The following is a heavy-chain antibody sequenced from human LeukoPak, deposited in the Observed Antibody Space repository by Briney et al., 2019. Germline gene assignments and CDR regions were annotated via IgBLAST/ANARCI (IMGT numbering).Heavy chain of an antibody. CDR1: GYTFTGYY. CDR3: AQYLWSGPRDQH. Sequence: HGASVKVSCTASGYTFTGYYMHWVRQAPGQGLEWMGWIIPSSGETNYAQNFQGRVIMTRDTSINTAYMELSRLRSDDTAVYYCAQYLWSGPRDQHWGQGTLVTVSS. CDR2: IIPSSGET. J-gene: IGHJ1*01. D-gene: IGHD3-3*01. V-gene: IGHV1-2*02.